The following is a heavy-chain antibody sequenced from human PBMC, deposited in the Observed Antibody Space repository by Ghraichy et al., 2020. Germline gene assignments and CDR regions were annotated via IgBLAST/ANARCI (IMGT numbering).Heavy chain of an antibody. CDR1: GFTFSNYS. CDR3: ARDLPYGDFALDY. CDR2: ISTSSSTI. J-gene: IGHJ4*02. V-gene: IGHV3-48*02. D-gene: IGHD4-17*01. Sequence: LTCAASGFTFSNYSMNWVRQAPGKGLEWVSYISTSSSTIYYADSVKGRFTISRDNAKNSLYLQMNSLRDEDTAVYYCARDLPYGDFALDYWGQGTLVTVSS.